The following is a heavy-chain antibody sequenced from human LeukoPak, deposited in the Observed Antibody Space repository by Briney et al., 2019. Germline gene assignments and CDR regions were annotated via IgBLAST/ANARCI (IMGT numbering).Heavy chain of an antibody. D-gene: IGHD4-17*01. CDR3: ARGPHDYGDYYYGMDV. CDR2: ISYDGSNK. J-gene: IGHJ6*02. CDR1: GFTFSSYA. V-gene: IGHV3-30-3*01. Sequence: GGSLRLSCAASGFTFSSYAMHWVRQAPGKGLEWVAVISYDGSNKYYADSVKGRFTISRDNSKNTLYLQMNSLRAEDTAVYYCARGPHDYGDYYYGMDVWGQGTTVTVSS.